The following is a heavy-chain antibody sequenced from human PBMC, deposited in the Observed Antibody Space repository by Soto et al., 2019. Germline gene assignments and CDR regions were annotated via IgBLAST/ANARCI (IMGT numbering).Heavy chain of an antibody. CDR2: IIPIFGTA. CDR3: ARGGDTAMVTGYYYYGMDV. D-gene: IGHD5-18*01. V-gene: IGHV1-69*13. Sequence: SVKVSCKASGGTFSSYAISWVRQAPGQGLEWMGGIIPIFGTANYAQKFQGRVTITADESTSTAYMELSSLRSEDTAVYYCARGGDTAMVTGYYYYGMDVWGQGTTVTVSS. J-gene: IGHJ6*02. CDR1: GGTFSSYA.